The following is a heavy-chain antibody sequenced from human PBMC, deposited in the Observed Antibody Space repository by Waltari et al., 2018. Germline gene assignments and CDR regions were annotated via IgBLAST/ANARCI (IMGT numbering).Heavy chain of an antibody. V-gene: IGHV3-53*02. J-gene: IGHJ5*02. CDR3: ARGQYYDIVTGYYRGYWFDP. CDR1: GFTVSNNY. Sequence: EVQLVETGGGLIQPGGSLRLSCAASGFTVSNNYMSWVRQAPGKGLEWVSVIDSGGSTYYADSVKGRFTISRDNSKNTLYLQMNSLRAEDTAVYYCARGQYYDIVTGYYRGYWFDPWGQGTLVTVSS. D-gene: IGHD3-9*01. CDR2: IDSGGST.